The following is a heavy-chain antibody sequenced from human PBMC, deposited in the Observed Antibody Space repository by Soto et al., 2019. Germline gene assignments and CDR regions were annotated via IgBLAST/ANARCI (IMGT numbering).Heavy chain of an antibody. CDR3: ARSTRGAYSSGWYSPSGYYNYGIDV. CDR2: IYPGDSDT. Sequence: PGESLKISCKGSGYSFTSYWIGWVRQMPGKGLEWMGIIYPGDSDTRYSPSLQGQVTISADTSISTAYLQWTSLKASDTAMYYCARSTRGAYSSGWYSPSGYYNYGIDVWGQGTKVTVSS. D-gene: IGHD6-19*01. J-gene: IGHJ6*02. V-gene: IGHV5-51*01. CDR1: GYSFTSYW.